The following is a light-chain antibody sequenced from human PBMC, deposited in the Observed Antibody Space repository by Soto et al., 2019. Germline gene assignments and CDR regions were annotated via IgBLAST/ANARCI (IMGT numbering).Light chain of an antibody. V-gene: IGKV1-39*01. CDR2: AAS. Sequence: DIQMTQSPSSLSASEGDRVTITCRASQYISTYLNWYQQKPGKAPKLLIYAASSLQSGVPSRFSGSASGTAFTLAISSLQPEHFATYYCQQSYTTPLTFGGGTKVEIK. J-gene: IGKJ4*01. CDR3: QQSYTTPLT. CDR1: QYISTY.